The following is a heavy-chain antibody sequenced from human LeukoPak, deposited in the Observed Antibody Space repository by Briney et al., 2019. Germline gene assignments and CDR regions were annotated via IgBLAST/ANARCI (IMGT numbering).Heavy chain of an antibody. Sequence: SETLSLTCTVSGGSISSSSYYWGWIRQPPGKGLEWIGSIYYSGSTNYNPSLKSRVTISVDTSKNQFSLKLSSVTAADTAVYYCARQGIAVAGFDYWGQGTLVTVSS. CDR3: ARQGIAVAGFDY. CDR2: IYYSGST. D-gene: IGHD6-19*01. V-gene: IGHV4-39*01. CDR1: GGSISSSSYY. J-gene: IGHJ4*02.